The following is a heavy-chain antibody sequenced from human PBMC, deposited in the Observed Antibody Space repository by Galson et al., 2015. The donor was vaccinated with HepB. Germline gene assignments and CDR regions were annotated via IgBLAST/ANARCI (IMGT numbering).Heavy chain of an antibody. J-gene: IGHJ3*02. D-gene: IGHD2-2*01. CDR1: GFTFSNYA. Sequence: SLRLSCAASGFTFSNYAMTWVRQAPGKGLEWVSIISRDGVHTYYADSVKGHFTISRDNSKNTLYLHMNTLGAEDTAVYYCAKDVCSSVSCKAFDIWGQGTMVTVSA. CDR2: ISRDGVHT. CDR3: AKDVCSSVSCKAFDI. V-gene: IGHV3-23*01.